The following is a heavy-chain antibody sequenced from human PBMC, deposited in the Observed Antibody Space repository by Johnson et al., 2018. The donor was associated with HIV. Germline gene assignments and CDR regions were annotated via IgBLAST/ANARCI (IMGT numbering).Heavy chain of an antibody. J-gene: IGHJ3*02. V-gene: IGHV3-15*01. Sequence: VQLVESGGGVVQPGGSLRLSCAASGFTFSNAWMSWVRQAPGKGLEWVGRVKSKTDGGTIDYAAAVKGRFIISRDDSKNTLNLQMNGLKTEDTAMYYCTTMSALWFGDIHVFGDGFDIWGQGTMVTVSS. CDR3: TTMSALWFGDIHVFGDGFDI. CDR2: VKSKTDGGTI. CDR1: GFTFSNAW. D-gene: IGHD3-10*01.